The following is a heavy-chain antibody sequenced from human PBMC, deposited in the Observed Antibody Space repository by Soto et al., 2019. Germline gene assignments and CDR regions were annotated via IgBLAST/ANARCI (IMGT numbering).Heavy chain of an antibody. CDR3: ARVGAAHDYYSSGYYSPLDD. CDR1: GDTFSSYA. Sequence: QVQLVQSGAEVKKPGSSVKVSCKASGDTFSSYAINWVRQAPGQGLEWMGGIIPMFGTANYAQKFKGRVTITAGGSTGTFYMALSSLRSADSAVYYCARVGAAHDYYSSGYYSPLDDWGQGTLVTVSS. J-gene: IGHJ4*02. D-gene: IGHD3-22*01. CDR2: IIPMFGTA. V-gene: IGHV1-69*01.